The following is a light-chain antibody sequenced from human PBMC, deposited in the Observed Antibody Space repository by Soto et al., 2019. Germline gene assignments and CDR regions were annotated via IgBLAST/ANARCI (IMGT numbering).Light chain of an antibody. CDR2: DVS. Sequence: QSALTQPASVSGSPGQSITISCTGTSSDVCGYNYVSWYQQHPGKAPKLIIYDVSDRPSGVSNRFSGSKSGSTASLTISGLQAEDEADYYCSSYTSSSTFWVFGGGTKLTVL. CDR1: SSDVCGYNY. CDR3: SSYTSSSTFWV. V-gene: IGLV2-14*01. J-gene: IGLJ3*02.